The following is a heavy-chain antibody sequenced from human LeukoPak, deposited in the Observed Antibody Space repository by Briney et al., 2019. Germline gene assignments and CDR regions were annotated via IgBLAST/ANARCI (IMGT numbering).Heavy chain of an antibody. CDR1: XFXXNNYX. D-gene: IGHD6-25*01. V-gene: IGHV3-23*01. CDR2: ISGSGGTT. J-gene: IGHJ4*02. CDR3: AKFFAPSGGGSGWPWVIDY. Sequence: GXXXLXXTASXFXXNNYXVTXVRQAPGNGLEWLXAISGSGGTTYSADSVKGRFSISRDNSQNTLFLQMYSLRAEDTAVYYCAKFFAPSGGGSGWPWVIDYWGQGTLVTVSS.